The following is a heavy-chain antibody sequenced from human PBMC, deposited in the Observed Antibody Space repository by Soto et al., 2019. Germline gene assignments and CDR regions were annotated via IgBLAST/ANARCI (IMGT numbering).Heavy chain of an antibody. J-gene: IGHJ4*02. D-gene: IGHD3-9*01. CDR2: INPSGGST. CDR3: ARGVRGYDILTGYLDY. CDR1: GYTFTSYY. V-gene: IGHV1-46*03. Sequence: QVQLVQSGAEVKKPGASVKVSCKASGYTFTSYYMHWVRQAPGQGLEWMGIINPSGGSTSYAQKFQGRVTMTRDKSTSTVYMELSSLRSEDTAVYYCARGVRGYDILTGYLDYWGQGTLVTVSS.